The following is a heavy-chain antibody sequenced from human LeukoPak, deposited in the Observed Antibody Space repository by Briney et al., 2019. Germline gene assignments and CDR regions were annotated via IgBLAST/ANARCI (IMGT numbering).Heavy chain of an antibody. J-gene: IGHJ6*02. Sequence: ASVKVSSKASGYTFTSYDFSWVRQAPGQGLEWMGWISTYNGNTNYAQKLQGRVIMTTDTSTNTAYMELRSLRSDDTAVYYCARGSGSGTYGLDVWGQGTTVTVSS. D-gene: IGHD3-10*01. CDR1: GYTFTSYD. CDR2: ISTYNGNT. V-gene: IGHV1-18*01. CDR3: ARGSGSGTYGLDV.